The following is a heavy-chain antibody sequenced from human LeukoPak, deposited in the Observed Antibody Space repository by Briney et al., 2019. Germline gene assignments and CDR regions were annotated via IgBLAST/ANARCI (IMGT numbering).Heavy chain of an antibody. D-gene: IGHD1-26*01. V-gene: IGHV3-33*01. J-gene: IGHJ6*02. CDR2: TWYDGSNT. CDR3: ARDSRPSYYVANGGMDV. Sequence: GGSLRLSCAAASGFTFSDYGMHWVRQAPGKGLEWVAVTWYDGSNTYYADSVKVRVTIPRCNAKNTLDLQMNSLIAEDTAVYYCARDSRPSYYVANGGMDVWGQGTTVTVS. CDR1: GFTFSDYG.